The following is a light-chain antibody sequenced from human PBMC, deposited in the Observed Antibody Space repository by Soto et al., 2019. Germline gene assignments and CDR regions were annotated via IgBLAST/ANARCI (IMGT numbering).Light chain of an antibody. CDR2: AAS. Sequence: DIQMTQSPSSLSASVGDRVTITCRASQSISSYLNWYQQKPGKAPKLLIYAASSLQSGVPSRFSGSGSGTDFTLTISSLQPEDFATYYGHQSYSTPPTFGQGTKVEIK. CDR1: QSISSY. V-gene: IGKV1-39*01. CDR3: HQSYSTPPT. J-gene: IGKJ1*01.